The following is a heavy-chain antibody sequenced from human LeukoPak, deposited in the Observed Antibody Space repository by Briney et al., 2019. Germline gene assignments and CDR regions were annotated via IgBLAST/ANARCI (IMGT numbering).Heavy chain of an antibody. CDR3: VRDSASTGWYLNWFDP. J-gene: IGHJ5*02. CDR1: GFTFDDYG. D-gene: IGHD6-19*01. V-gene: IGHV3-20*04. CDR2: LNWNGAST. Sequence: PGGSLRLSCAASGFTFDDYGLSWVRQVPGKGLEWVSGLNWNGASTGYADSVKGRFTISRDNAQNTLYLQMNSLRVEDTAVYYCVRDSASTGWYLNWFDPWGQGTLVTVAS.